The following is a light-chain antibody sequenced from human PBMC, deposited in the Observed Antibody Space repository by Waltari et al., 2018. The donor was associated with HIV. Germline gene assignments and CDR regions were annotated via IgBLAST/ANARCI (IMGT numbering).Light chain of an antibody. Sequence: DLRMTQPPSTLPASVGDRVTITCRASETIRGWLAWYQQKPGKAPKLLIQKASTLESGVPPRFSGSGSGTEYTLTISSVQPDDFATYFCQRYDSETDPSFGQGTKLDIK. CDR3: QRYDSETDPS. CDR1: ETIRGW. J-gene: IGKJ2*01. CDR2: KAS. V-gene: IGKV1-5*03.